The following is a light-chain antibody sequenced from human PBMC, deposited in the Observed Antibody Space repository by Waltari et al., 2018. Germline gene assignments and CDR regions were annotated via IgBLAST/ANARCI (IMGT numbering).Light chain of an antibody. CDR3: AAWDDNLLYV. Sequence: QSVLTQPPSASGTPGQRVTISCSGSSSDIGDNYVYWYKQLPGTAPNLLIYGNTQRPSGGPDRFSGSKSGTSASLAISDLRSEDEADYYCAAWDDNLLYVFGTGTKVTVL. V-gene: IGLV1-47*01. CDR1: SSDIGDNY. J-gene: IGLJ1*01. CDR2: GNT.